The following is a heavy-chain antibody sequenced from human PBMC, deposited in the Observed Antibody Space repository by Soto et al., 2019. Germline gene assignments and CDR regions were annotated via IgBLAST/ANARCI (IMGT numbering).Heavy chain of an antibody. CDR2: FDPEDGET. V-gene: IGHV1-24*01. D-gene: IGHD6-13*01. CDR3: ATSSRALAAAGMEYPYYYYGMDV. J-gene: IGHJ6*02. Sequence: GASVKVSCKVSGSPFTELSMHWVRRVPGKGLEGRGGFDPEDGETIYAQKFQGRVTMTEDTSTDTAYMELSSLRSEDTAVYYCATSSRALAAAGMEYPYYYYGMDVWGQGTTVTVSS. CDR1: GSPFTELS.